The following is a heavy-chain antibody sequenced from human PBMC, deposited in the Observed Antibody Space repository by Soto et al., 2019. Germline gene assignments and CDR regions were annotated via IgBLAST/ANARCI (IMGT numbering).Heavy chain of an antibody. CDR2: INPSGGST. CDR3: AGDPDSHYNDSHAYSYP. D-gene: IGHD3-22*01. V-gene: IGHV1-46*01. Sequence: ASVKVSCKASGYTFTSYYMHWVRQAPGEGLEWMGIINPSGGSTSYAQKFQGRVTMTRDTSTSTVYMELTSLRSDDTAVYYCAGDPDSHYNDSHAYSYPWGQGTLVTVSS. CDR1: GYTFTSYY. J-gene: IGHJ5*02.